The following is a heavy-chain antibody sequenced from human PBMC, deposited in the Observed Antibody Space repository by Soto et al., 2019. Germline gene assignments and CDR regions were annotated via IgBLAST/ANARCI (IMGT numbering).Heavy chain of an antibody. J-gene: IGHJ4*02. CDR3: ARDHRYSSSFFDS. D-gene: IGHD6-6*01. V-gene: IGHV1-18*04. CDR1: GYAFSDHG. CDR2: ISAYNGNT. Sequence: QVRLVLSGDELKKPGASMKVSCKASGYAFSDHGISWVRQAPGQGLEWIGWISAYNGNTNYAQKFQGRVTVTTDASTATGYMDVRSLTSGDTAVYYCARDHRYSSSFFDSWSQGTLITVSS.